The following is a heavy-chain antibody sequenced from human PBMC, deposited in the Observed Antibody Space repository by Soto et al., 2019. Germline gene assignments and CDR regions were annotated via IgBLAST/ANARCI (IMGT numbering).Heavy chain of an antibody. D-gene: IGHD5-18*01. CDR3: ARTSAYSYGGCY. Sequence: QVQLVQSGAEVKKPGASVKVSCKASGYTFTSYGISWVRQAPGQGLEWMGWIRANNGNTNYAQKLQGRVTMTTATSTSTAYMTLRSLRSDDTAVYYCARTSAYSYGGCYWGQGTLVTVSS. V-gene: IGHV1-18*01. J-gene: IGHJ4*02. CDR1: GYTFTSYG. CDR2: IRANNGNT.